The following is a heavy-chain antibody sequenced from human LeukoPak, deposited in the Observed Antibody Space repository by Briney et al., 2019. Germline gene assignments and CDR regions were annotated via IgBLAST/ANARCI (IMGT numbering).Heavy chain of an antibody. Sequence: ASVKVSCKASGYTFTNYGFSWVRQAPGQGLEWMGWISAYNGNTNYAQKLQGRVTVTTDTSTSTAYMELRSLRSDDTAVYYCARVTYSSFVDFYYGMDVWGQGTTITVSS. CDR1: GYTFTNYG. J-gene: IGHJ6*02. V-gene: IGHV1-18*01. CDR3: ARVTYSSFVDFYYGMDV. CDR2: ISAYNGNT. D-gene: IGHD6-6*01.